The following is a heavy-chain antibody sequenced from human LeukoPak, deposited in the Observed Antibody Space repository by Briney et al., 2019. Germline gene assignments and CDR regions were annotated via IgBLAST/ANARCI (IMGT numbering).Heavy chain of an antibody. D-gene: IGHD2-15*01. CDR3: ARVYCSGGSCYFPGGFDY. V-gene: IGHV4-39*07. Sequence: SETLSLTCAVSGGSISSGSYYWGWIRQPPGKGLEWIGSIYYSGSTYYYPSLKSRVTISVDTSKNQFSLKLSSVTAADTAVYYCARVYCSGGSCYFPGGFDYWGQGTLVTVSS. J-gene: IGHJ4*02. CDR2: IYYSGST. CDR1: GGSISSGSYY.